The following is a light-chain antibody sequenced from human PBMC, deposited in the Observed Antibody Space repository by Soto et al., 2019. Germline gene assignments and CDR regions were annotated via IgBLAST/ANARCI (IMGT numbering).Light chain of an antibody. Sequence: DIQMTQSPSSLSASVGDRVTITYRASQGISNYLAWYQQKPGKVPKLLIYAASTLQSGVPSRFSGSGSGTDFTLTITSLQPEDVATYYCQKYPRFGPGTKVDIK. CDR2: AAS. J-gene: IGKJ3*01. CDR3: QKYPR. V-gene: IGKV1-27*01. CDR1: QGISNY.